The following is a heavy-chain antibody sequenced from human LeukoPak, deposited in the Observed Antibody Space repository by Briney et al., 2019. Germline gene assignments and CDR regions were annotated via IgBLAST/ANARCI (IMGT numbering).Heavy chain of an antibody. CDR2: ISYDGSNK. Sequence: GRSLRLSCAASGFTFSSYAMNWVRQAPGKGLEWVAVISYDGSNKYHADSVKGRFTISRDNSKNTLYLQMNSLSTEDTAVYYCASEDYSGNLNAFEIWGQGTMVVVSS. V-gene: IGHV3-30-3*01. D-gene: IGHD4-23*01. CDR3: ASEDYSGNLNAFEI. J-gene: IGHJ3*02. CDR1: GFTFSSYA.